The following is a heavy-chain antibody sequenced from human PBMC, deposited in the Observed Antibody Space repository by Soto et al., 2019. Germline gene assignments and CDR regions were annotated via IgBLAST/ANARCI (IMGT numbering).Heavy chain of an antibody. D-gene: IGHD3-9*01. CDR1: GGSISSYY. CDR2: IYYSGST. CDR3: ARGAIRLRYFDWSFFDP. J-gene: IGHJ5*02. V-gene: IGHV4-59*01. Sequence: SETLSLTXTVSGGSISSYYWSWIRQPPGKGLEWIGYIYYSGSTNYNPSLKSRVTISVDTSKNQFSLKLSSVTAADTAVYYCARGAIRLRYFDWSFFDPWGQGTLVTVSS.